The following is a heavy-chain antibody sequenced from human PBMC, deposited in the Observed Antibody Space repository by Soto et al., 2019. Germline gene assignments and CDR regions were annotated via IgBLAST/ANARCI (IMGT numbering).Heavy chain of an antibody. D-gene: IGHD6-13*01. CDR1: GFSLSTSGVG. Sequence: QITLKESGPTLVKPTQTLTLTCTFSGFSLSTSGVGVGWIRQPPGKALEWLALIYWDDDKRYSPSLKSRLTIXKXTXXNQVVLTMTNMDPVDTATYYCAHKISSSWLNWFDPWGQGTLVTVSS. CDR3: AHKISSSWLNWFDP. CDR2: IYWDDDK. J-gene: IGHJ5*02. V-gene: IGHV2-5*02.